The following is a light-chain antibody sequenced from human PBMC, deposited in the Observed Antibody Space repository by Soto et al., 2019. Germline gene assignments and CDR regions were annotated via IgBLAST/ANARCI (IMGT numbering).Light chain of an antibody. CDR3: QQYNAN. CDR2: DAS. V-gene: IGKV1-5*01. CDR1: QSIRSW. J-gene: IGKJ4*01. Sequence: DIQMTQSPSTLSASVGDRVTITCRASQSIRSWLAWYQQKPGKAPNLLIYDASNLASGVPSRFSVSGSGTEFSLTISSLQPDDFATYYCQQYNANFGGGTKVEIK.